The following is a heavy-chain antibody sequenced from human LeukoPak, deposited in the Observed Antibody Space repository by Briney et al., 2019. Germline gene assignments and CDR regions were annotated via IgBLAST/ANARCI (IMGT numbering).Heavy chain of an antibody. D-gene: IGHD2-21*02. CDR3: TTRVRYCGGDCYPLDY. CDR1: GFTFSNAW. Sequence: GRSLRLSCAASGFTFSNAWMTWVRQIPGKGLEWVGRIKSKTDGGTTDYAAPVKGRFTISRDDSQNTLYLQMNSLKTDDTALYYCTTRVRYCGGDCYPLDYWGQGTLVTVSS. J-gene: IGHJ4*02. V-gene: IGHV3-15*01. CDR2: IKSKTDGGTT.